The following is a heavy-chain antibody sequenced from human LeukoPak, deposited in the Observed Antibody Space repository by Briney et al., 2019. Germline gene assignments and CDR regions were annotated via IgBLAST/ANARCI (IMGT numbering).Heavy chain of an antibody. V-gene: IGHV3-21*01. CDR1: GFTFSTYY. Sequence: GGSLRLSCAASGFTFSTYYMNWVRQAPGKGLEWVSSISTSGSYIYYADAVKGRFTISRDNAKNSLYLQINSLRAEDTAVYYCARVGLDRRGYSGYEAFDYWGQGTLVTVSS. J-gene: IGHJ4*02. CDR2: ISTSGSYI. CDR3: ARVGLDRRGYSGYEAFDY. D-gene: IGHD5-12*01.